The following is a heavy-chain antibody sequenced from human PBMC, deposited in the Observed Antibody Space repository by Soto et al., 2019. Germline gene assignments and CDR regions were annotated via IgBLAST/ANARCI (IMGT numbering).Heavy chain of an antibody. D-gene: IGHD2-2*01. CDR3: ARKKGGVVPAADPYYFDY. V-gene: IGHV4-31*03. CDR1: GGSISSGGYY. J-gene: IGHJ4*02. CDR2: IYYSGST. Sequence: SETLSLTCTVSGGSISSGGYYRSWIRQHPGKGLEWIGYIYYSGSTYYNPSLKSRVTISVDTPKNQFSLKLSSVTAADTGVYYCARKKGGVVPAADPYYFDYWGQGTLVTVSS.